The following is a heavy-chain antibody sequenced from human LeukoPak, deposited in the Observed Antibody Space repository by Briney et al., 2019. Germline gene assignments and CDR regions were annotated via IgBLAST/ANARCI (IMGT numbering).Heavy chain of an antibody. Sequence: GGSLRLSCAASGFTFSSSNMNWVRQAPGKGLDWVSSISSSSSYIYYADSVKGRFTISIDNAKNSLYLQMNSLRAEDTAVYYCARGSGYYYDTRGVDYWGQGTLVTVSS. CDR1: GFTFSSSN. CDR3: ARGSGYYYDTRGVDY. CDR2: ISSSSSYI. D-gene: IGHD3-22*01. J-gene: IGHJ4*02. V-gene: IGHV3-21*01.